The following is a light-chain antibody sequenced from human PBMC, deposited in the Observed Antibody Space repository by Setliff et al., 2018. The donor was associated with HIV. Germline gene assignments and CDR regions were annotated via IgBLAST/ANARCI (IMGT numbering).Light chain of an antibody. CDR3: SSYRSGNTLV. CDR2: DVS. J-gene: IGLJ1*01. Sequence: QSVLAQPASVSGSPGQSITISCTGTSSDVGTYNAVYWYQQHPGKAPKLMIYDVSTRPSGVSNRFSGSKSGNTASLTISGLQAEDEADYYCSSYRSGNTLVFGTGTKVTVL. CDR1: SSDVGTYNA. V-gene: IGLV2-14*01.